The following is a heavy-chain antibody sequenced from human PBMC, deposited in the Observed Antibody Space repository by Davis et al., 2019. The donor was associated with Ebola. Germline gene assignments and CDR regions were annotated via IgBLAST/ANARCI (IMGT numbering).Heavy chain of an antibody. J-gene: IGHJ4*02. CDR2: IKQDGSEK. D-gene: IGHD2-15*01. CDR1: GFTVSSNY. Sequence: GGSLRLSCAASGFTVSSNYMSWVRQAPGKGLEWVANIKQDGSEKYYVDSVKGRFTISRDNAKNSLYLQMNSLRAEDTAVYYCARGGIVVVVAVWGQGTLVTVSS. V-gene: IGHV3-7*01. CDR3: ARGGIVVVVAV.